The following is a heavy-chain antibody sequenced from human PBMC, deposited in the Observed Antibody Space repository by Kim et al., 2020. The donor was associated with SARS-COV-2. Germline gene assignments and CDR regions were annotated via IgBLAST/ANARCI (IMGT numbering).Heavy chain of an antibody. J-gene: IGHJ4*02. Sequence: GGSLRLSCAASGFTFSSYSMNWVRQAPGKGLEWFSYISSSSSTIYYADSVKGRFTISRDNAKNSLYLQMNSLRDEDTAVYYCARELEDKYSSSNTLFDYWGQGTLVTVSS. V-gene: IGHV3-48*02. CDR2: ISSSSSTI. CDR3: ARELEDKYSSSNTLFDY. D-gene: IGHD6-6*01. CDR1: GFTFSSYS.